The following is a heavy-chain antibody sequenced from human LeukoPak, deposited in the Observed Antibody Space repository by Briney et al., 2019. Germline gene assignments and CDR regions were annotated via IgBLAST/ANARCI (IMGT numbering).Heavy chain of an antibody. CDR3: AGYRLYWAIFGVVPYANWFDP. D-gene: IGHD3-3*01. CDR2: IYYSGST. CDR1: GGSISSYY. J-gene: IGHJ5*02. V-gene: IGHV4-59*01. Sequence: SETLSLTCTVSGGSISSYYWSWIRQPPGKGLEWIGYIYYSGSTNYNPSLKSRVTISVDTSKNQFSLKLSSVTAADTAVYYCAGYRLYWAIFGVVPYANWFDPWGQGTLVTVSS.